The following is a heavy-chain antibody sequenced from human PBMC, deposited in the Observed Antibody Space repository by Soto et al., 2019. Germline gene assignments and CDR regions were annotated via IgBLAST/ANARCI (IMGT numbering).Heavy chain of an antibody. Sequence: GGSLRLSCAASGFTFSSYAMSWVRQAPGKGLEWVSAISGSGGSTYYADSVKGRFTISRDNSKNTLYLQMNSLRAEDTAVYYCARDHGSGSYISVIYYYYGMDVWGQGTTVTVSS. CDR2: ISGSGGST. D-gene: IGHD3-10*01. CDR3: ARDHGSGSYISVIYYYYGMDV. V-gene: IGHV3-23*01. J-gene: IGHJ6*02. CDR1: GFTFSSYA.